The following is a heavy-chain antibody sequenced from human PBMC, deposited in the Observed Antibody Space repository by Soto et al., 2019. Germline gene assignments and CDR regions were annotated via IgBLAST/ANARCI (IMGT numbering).Heavy chain of an antibody. D-gene: IGHD1-20*01. V-gene: IGHV4-34*01. CDR2: INHSGST. Sequence: QVQLQQWGAGLLKPSETLSLTCAVYGGSFSGYYWSWIRQPPGKGLEWIGEINHSGSTNYNPSLTSRVTISVDTSKNQCSLKLSSVTAADTAVYYCARGRTYRYNWNSDAFDLWGQGTMVTVSS. CDR1: GGSFSGYY. J-gene: IGHJ3*01. CDR3: ARGRTYRYNWNSDAFDL.